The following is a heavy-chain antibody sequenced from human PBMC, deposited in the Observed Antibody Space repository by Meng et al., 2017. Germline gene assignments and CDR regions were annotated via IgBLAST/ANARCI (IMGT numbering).Heavy chain of an antibody. Sequence: QLKLRQWGAGLLNASEILSISCAVYGGCFSGYYWSWIGQLPGKGLEWIVEINHSGSTNYNPSLKSRVTISVDTSKNQFSLKLSSVTAADTAVYYCARRGIAARPFYYWGQGTLVTVSS. D-gene: IGHD6-6*01. CDR3: ARRGIAARPFYY. CDR2: INHSGST. CDR1: GGCFSGYY. V-gene: IGHV4-34*01. J-gene: IGHJ4*02.